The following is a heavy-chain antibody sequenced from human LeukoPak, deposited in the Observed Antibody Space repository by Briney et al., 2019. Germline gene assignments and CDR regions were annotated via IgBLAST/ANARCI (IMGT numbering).Heavy chain of an antibody. Sequence: GGSLRLSCAASGFXFSTYTMNWVRQAPGKGLEWVGFIRSKAYGGTTEYAASVKSRFTISRDDSKSIAYLQMNSLKTEDTAVYYCTGNSDIVVVPAAMRRYYYYGMDVWGQGTTVTVSS. CDR3: TGNSDIVVVPAAMRRYYYYGMDV. D-gene: IGHD2-2*01. CDR2: IRSKAYGGTT. CDR1: GFXFSTYT. J-gene: IGHJ6*02. V-gene: IGHV3-49*04.